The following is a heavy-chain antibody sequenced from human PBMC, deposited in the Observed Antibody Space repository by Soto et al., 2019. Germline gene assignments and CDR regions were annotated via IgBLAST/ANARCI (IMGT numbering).Heavy chain of an antibody. CDR2: IYPGDSDT. CDR3: ARGTDYSNXVGGGANKDYYYYGMDV. CDR1: GYSFTIYW. D-gene: IGHD4-4*01. J-gene: IGHJ6*02. Sequence: PGESLKISCKGSGYSFTIYWIGWVRQMPGKGLEWMGIIYPGDSDTRYSPSFQGQVTISADKSISTAYLQWSSLKASDTAMYYCARGTDYSNXVGGGANKDYYYYGMDVWGQGTTVTVSS. V-gene: IGHV5-51*01.